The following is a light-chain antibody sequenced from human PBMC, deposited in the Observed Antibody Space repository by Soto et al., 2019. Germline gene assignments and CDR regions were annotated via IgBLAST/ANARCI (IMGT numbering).Light chain of an antibody. Sequence: QSALTQPASVSGYPGQSITISCTGSSSDIGGYSYVSWYQQHPGKAPKLMIYDVTNRPSGVSNRFSGSKSGNTASLTTSGLQAEDEADYYCSSYTSGSALYVFGTGTKVTVL. J-gene: IGLJ1*01. CDR1: SSDIGGYSY. CDR2: DVT. V-gene: IGLV2-14*01. CDR3: SSYTSGSALYV.